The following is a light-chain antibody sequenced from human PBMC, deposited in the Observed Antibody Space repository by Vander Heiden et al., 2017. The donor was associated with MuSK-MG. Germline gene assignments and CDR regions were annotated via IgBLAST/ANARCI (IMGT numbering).Light chain of an antibody. CDR1: QSDGSRY. V-gene: IGKV3-20*01. CDR2: DAS. Sequence: EPVLTQSPGTLSLSPGERATLSCRASQSDGSRYLAWYQQKPGQPPRLLIYDASSRPTGIPDRFSGSGSGTDFTLTISRLEPEDFAVYYCQHYGTSPGTFGQGTKVEIK. CDR3: QHYGTSPGT. J-gene: IGKJ1*01.